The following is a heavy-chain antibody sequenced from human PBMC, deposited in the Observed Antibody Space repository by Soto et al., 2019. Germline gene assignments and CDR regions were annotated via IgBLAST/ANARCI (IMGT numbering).Heavy chain of an antibody. CDR1: GGSISSYY. V-gene: IGHV4-59*01. Sequence: SETLSLTCTVSGGSISSYYWSWIRQPPGKGLEWIGYIYYSGSTNYNPSLKSRVTIPVDTSKNQFSLKLSSVTVADTAVYYCARDICGGDCYYYYYGMDVWGQGTTVTVSS. J-gene: IGHJ6*02. CDR3: ARDICGGDCYYYYYGMDV. CDR2: IYYSGST. D-gene: IGHD2-21*02.